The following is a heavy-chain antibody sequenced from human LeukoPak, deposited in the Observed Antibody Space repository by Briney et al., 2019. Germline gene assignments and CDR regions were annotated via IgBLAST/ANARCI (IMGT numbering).Heavy chain of an antibody. V-gene: IGHV3-30*18. D-gene: IGHD6-13*01. CDR3: AKAVGSISWSFDY. J-gene: IGHJ4*02. CDR2: ISYDGSDK. CDR1: RFTFSTYG. Sequence: QPGGSLRLSCEASRFTFSTYGMHWVRQAPGKGLEWVALISYDGSDKNYADSVKGRFTISRDNSKSTLYLQMDSLRGDDAAVYYCAKAVGSISWSFDYWGQGTLVTVSS.